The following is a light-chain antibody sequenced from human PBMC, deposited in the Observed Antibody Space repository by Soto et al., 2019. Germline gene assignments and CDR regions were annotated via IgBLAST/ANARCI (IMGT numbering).Light chain of an antibody. J-gene: IGKJ1*01. CDR1: QSVLVSSMNENC. CDR2: WAS. Sequence: DIVMTQSPASLAVSLGERAAIKCKSSQSVLVSSMNENCLGWYQQKPGQPPKLLIYWASTRASGVPDRFSGSGSGTDFTLTITNLQAEDGPLYYCQQCYSPPWTFGQGTKVEIK. V-gene: IGKV4-1*01. CDR3: QQCYSPPWT.